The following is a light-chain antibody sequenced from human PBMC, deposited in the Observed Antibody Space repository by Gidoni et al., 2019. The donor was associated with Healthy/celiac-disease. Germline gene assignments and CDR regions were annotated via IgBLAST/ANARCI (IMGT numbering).Light chain of an antibody. CDR1: QSVSSSY. V-gene: IGKV3-20*01. CDR3: QQYGSSLLT. Sequence: EIVLTQSPGTLSLSPGERATLSCRASQSVSSSYLAWYQQKPGQAPRLLIHGASSRATGIPDRFSGSESGTDFTLTISRLEPEDFAVYYCQQYGSSLLTFGGGTKVEIK. CDR2: GAS. J-gene: IGKJ4*01.